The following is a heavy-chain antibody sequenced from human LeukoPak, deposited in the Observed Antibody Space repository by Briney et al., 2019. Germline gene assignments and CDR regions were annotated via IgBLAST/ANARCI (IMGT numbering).Heavy chain of an antibody. D-gene: IGHD4-11*01. CDR1: GGSISSYY. CDR3: AGVGSSNWLGIFDY. CDR2: ISYSGTT. V-gene: IGHV4-59*01. Sequence: SETLSLTCTVSGGSISSYYWSWIRQPPGKGLEWIGYISYSGTTNYNPSLKSRVTISVDTSTNQFSLKLTPVIAADTAVYYCAGVGSSNWLGIFDYWSQGTLVTVSS. J-gene: IGHJ4*02.